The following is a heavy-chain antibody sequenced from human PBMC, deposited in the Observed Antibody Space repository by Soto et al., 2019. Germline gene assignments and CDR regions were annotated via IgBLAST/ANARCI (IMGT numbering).Heavy chain of an antibody. Sequence: SQTLSLTCAISGDSVSSNTASWNWIRQSPSRGLEWLGRTYFRSKWYNDYAVSVKSRIIINPDTSNNQFSLQLNSVTPEDTAVYFCAKGDNLGPKTGYAFDPWGQGSMVTXSS. CDR3: AKGDNLGPKTGYAFDP. J-gene: IGHJ5*02. V-gene: IGHV6-1*01. D-gene: IGHD3-3*02. CDR2: TYFRSKWYN. CDR1: GDSVSSNTAS.